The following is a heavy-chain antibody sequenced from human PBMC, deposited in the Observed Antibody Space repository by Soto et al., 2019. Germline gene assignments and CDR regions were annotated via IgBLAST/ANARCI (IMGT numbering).Heavy chain of an antibody. J-gene: IGHJ4*02. CDR2: IYYSGST. V-gene: IGHV4-59*01. CDR1: GGSISSYY. D-gene: IGHD4-17*01. Sequence: TSETLSLTCTVSGGSISSYYWSWIRQPPGKGLEWIGYIYYSGSTNYNPSLKSRVTISVDTSKNQFSLKLSSVTAADTAVYYCARVGAHDYGDYFDYWGQGTLVTVS. CDR3: ARVGAHDYGDYFDY.